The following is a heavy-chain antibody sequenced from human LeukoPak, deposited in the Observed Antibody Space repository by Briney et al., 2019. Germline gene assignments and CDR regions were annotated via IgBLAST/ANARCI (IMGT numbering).Heavy chain of an antibody. V-gene: IGHV4-39*01. CDR2: ISYSGST. CDR3: ARRVYSGSYNWYFDL. D-gene: IGHD1-26*01. Sequence: SETLSLTCTVSGGSISTSTYYWGWIRQPPGKGLEWIGSISYSGSTYNNPCLKSRVTISVDTSKNQFSLQLSSVTAPDTAVYYCARRVYSGSYNWYFDLWGRGTLVTVSS. J-gene: IGHJ2*01. CDR1: GGSISTSTYY.